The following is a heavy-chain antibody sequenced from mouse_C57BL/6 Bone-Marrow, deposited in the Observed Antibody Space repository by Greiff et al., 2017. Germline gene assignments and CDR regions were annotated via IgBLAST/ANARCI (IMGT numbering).Heavy chain of an antibody. CDR2: IHPNSGST. Sequence: QVQLKQPGAELVKPGASVKLSCKASGYTFTSYWMHWVKQRPGQGLEWIGMIHPNSGSTNYNEKFKSKATLTVDKSSSTAYMQLSSLTSEDSAVYYCAREGGIYYYGSTGARDYWGQGTSVTVSS. D-gene: IGHD1-1*01. CDR1: GYTFTSYW. CDR3: AREGGIYYYGSTGARDY. V-gene: IGHV1-64*01. J-gene: IGHJ4*01.